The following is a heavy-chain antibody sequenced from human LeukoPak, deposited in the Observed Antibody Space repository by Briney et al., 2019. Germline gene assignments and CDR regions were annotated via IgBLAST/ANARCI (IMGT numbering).Heavy chain of an antibody. CDR3: ARDRRLWFGEFVSGNGYYGMDV. CDR1: GFTFSSYW. J-gene: IGHJ6*02. V-gene: IGHV3-7*01. D-gene: IGHD3-10*01. CDR2: IKQDGSQK. Sequence: GGSLRLSCAASGFTFSSYWMSWVRQAPGKGLGWVANIKQDGSQKYYVDSVKGRFTISRDNAKNSLYLQMNSLRAEDTAVYYCARDRRLWFGEFVSGNGYYGMDVWGQGTTVTVSS.